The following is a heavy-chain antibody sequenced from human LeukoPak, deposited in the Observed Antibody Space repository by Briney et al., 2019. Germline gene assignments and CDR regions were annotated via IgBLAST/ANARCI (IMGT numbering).Heavy chain of an antibody. V-gene: IGHV3-23*01. Sequence: PGGSLRLSYPASGFTFSSYAMSWVRQAPGKGLEWVSAVGGSGGSTYYADSVKGRFTISRDNSKNTLYLQMNSLRAEDTAVYYCAKPDPGSYCSSTSCYPYYYYYYMDVWGKGTTVTVSS. CDR2: VGGSGGST. CDR3: AKPDPGSYCSSTSCYPYYYYYYMDV. D-gene: IGHD2-2*01. J-gene: IGHJ6*03. CDR1: GFTFSSYA.